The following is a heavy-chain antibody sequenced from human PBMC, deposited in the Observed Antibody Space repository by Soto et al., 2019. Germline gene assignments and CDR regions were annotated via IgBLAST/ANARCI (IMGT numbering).Heavy chain of an antibody. V-gene: IGHV4-39*01. Sequence: QLQLQESGPGLVKPSETLSLTCTVSGGSISSSSYYWGWIRQPPGKGLEWIGSIYYSGSTYYNPSLKSRVTISVDTSKNQFSLKLSSVTAADTAVYYCARRGITMIVVVTPVDIWGQGTMVTVSS. J-gene: IGHJ3*02. CDR3: ARRGITMIVVVTPVDI. CDR1: GGSISSSSYY. CDR2: IYYSGST. D-gene: IGHD3-22*01.